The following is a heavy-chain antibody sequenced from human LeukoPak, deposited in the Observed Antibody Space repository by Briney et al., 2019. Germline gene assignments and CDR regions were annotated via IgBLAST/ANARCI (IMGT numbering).Heavy chain of an antibody. D-gene: IGHD3-16*01. Sequence: GGSLRLSCEASGFTLSTYWMNWVRQVPGKGLDWVANINPDGSGKRYVDSVKGRFTIARDNADNSLSLQMNSLIAEDTAVYYCASWGAGGNSWGQGTLVTVSS. CDR2: INPDGSGK. CDR1: GFTLSTYW. J-gene: IGHJ4*02. V-gene: IGHV3-7*01. CDR3: ASWGAGGNS.